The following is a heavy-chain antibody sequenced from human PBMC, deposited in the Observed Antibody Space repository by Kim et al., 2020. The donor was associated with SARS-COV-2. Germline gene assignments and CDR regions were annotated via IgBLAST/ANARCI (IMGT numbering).Heavy chain of an antibody. Sequence: ADSVKGGLTISRDNSKTTLYLQMNSLRAEDTAVYYCARDGNGDYPYWYFDLWGRGTLVTVSS. D-gene: IGHD4-17*01. CDR3: ARDGNGDYPYWYFDL. J-gene: IGHJ2*01. V-gene: IGHV3-30*07.